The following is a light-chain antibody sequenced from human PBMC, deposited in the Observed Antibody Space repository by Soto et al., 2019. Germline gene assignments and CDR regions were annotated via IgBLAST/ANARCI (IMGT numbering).Light chain of an antibody. V-gene: IGLV2-11*01. CDR3: SSYAGSYTYV. Sequence: QSALTQPRSVSGSPGQSVAISCTGTSSDVGGYNHVAWYQQHPGKAPKLMIFDVNKRPSWVPDRFSGSKSGNTASLTISGLHAEDEADYYCSSYAGSYTYVFATGTKVTVL. CDR1: SSDVGGYNH. J-gene: IGLJ1*01. CDR2: DVN.